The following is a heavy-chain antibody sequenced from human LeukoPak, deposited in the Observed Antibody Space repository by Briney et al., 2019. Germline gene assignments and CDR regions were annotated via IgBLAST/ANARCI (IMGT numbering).Heavy chain of an antibody. CDR2: ISSSGSSI. J-gene: IGHJ1*01. Sequence: GGSLRLSCAASGFTFSNYEMSWVRQAPGKGLEWVSYISSSGSSIYYADSVKGRFTISRDNAKNSLYLQMSSLSAEDTAVYYCARPPRGGASDFVEHWGQGALVTVSS. D-gene: IGHD1-26*01. CDR1: GFTFSNYE. CDR3: ARPPRGGASDFVEH. V-gene: IGHV3-48*03.